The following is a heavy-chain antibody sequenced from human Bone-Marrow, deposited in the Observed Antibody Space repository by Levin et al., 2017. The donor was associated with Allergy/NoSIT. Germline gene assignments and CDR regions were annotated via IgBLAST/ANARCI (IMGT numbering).Heavy chain of an antibody. CDR2: ISWNSGKT. J-gene: IGHJ3*01. D-gene: IGHD3-9*01. Sequence: GGSLRLSCATSKFMFDDYGMYWVRQAPGKGLEWVSGISWNSGKTHYADSVKGRFVISRDNAKNSLYLQMNSLRTEDTALYYGVKSLTTMTIHDGFDFWGQGTMVTVSA. CDR1: KFMFDDYG. CDR3: VKSLTTMTIHDGFDF. V-gene: IGHV3-9*01.